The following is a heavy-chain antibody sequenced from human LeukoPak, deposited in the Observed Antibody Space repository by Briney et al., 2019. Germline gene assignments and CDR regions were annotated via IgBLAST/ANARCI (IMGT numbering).Heavy chain of an antibody. CDR2: IYYSGST. CDR1: GGSISSYY. V-gene: IGHV4-59*01. D-gene: IGHD2-15*01. J-gene: IGHJ5*02. Sequence: SETLSLTCTVSGGSISSYYWSWIRQPPGKGVEWIGYIYYSGSTNYNPSLKSRVTISVDTSKNQFSRKLSSVTAADTAVYYCARELHYCSGGSCYPDWFDPWGQGTLVTVSS. CDR3: ARELHYCSGGSCYPDWFDP.